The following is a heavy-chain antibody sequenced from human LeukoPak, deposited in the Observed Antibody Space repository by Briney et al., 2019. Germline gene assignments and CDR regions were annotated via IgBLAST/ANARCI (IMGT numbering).Heavy chain of an antibody. D-gene: IGHD4-17*01. CDR1: GGSFSGYY. CDR3: ARDYYGDKNPS. CDR2: INHSGST. Sequence: SETLSLTCAVYGGSFSGYYWSWIRQPPGKGLEWIGEINHSGSTNYNPSLKSRVTISVDTSKNQSSLKLSSVTAADTAVYYCARDYYGDKNPSWGQGTLVTVSS. V-gene: IGHV4-34*01. J-gene: IGHJ5*02.